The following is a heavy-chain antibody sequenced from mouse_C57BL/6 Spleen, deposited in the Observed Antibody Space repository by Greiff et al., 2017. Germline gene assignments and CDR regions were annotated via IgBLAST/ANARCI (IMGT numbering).Heavy chain of an antibody. CDR2: IYPKNGGN. J-gene: IGHJ1*03. CDR3: ARCRDCDGYFYV. Sequence: EVQLQQSGPELVKPGASVKMSCKASGYTFTDYYMHWVKQSHGKSLEWIGYIYPKNGGNGYNQKFKGKATLTVDKSSSTAYMKLRSLTSEDSAVYYCARCRDCDGYFYVWGTGTTVTVSS. CDR1: GYTFTDYY. V-gene: IGHV1-34*01.